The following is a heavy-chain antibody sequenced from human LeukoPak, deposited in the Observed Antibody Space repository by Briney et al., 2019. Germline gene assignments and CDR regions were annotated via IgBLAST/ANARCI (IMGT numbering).Heavy chain of an antibody. CDR2: INPNSGDA. CDR3: ARGLGWDSGTYLGA. V-gene: IGHV1-2*02. J-gene: IGHJ5*02. CDR1: GYTFTGYY. Sequence: GASVKVSCKASGYTFTGYYMHWVRQAPGQGLEWMGWINPNSGDANYAQKFQGRVSMTRDTSISTAYMDLSGLRSDDTALYYCARGLGWDSGTYLGAWGQGTLVTVYS. D-gene: IGHD1-26*01.